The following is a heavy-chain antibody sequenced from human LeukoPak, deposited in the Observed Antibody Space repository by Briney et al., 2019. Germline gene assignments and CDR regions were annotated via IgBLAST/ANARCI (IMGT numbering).Heavy chain of an antibody. J-gene: IGHJ5*02. V-gene: IGHV1-18*01. D-gene: IGHD4-17*01. CDR2: ISAYNGNT. Sequence: ASVKVSCKASGYTFTNYGISWVRQAPGQGLEWMGWISAYNGNTNYAQKLQGRVTMTTDTSTSTAYMELRSLRSDDTAVYYCARDSMTTVTTGFDPWGQGTLVTVSS. CDR3: ARDSMTTVTTGFDP. CDR1: GYTFTNYG.